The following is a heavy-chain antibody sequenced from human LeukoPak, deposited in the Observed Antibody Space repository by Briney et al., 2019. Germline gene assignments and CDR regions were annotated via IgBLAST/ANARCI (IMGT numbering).Heavy chain of an antibody. D-gene: IGHD1-1*01. V-gene: IGHV3-23*01. CDR2: ISGSGGST. CDR3: ARGHWQVEV. CDR1: GFTFSSYA. Sequence: PGGSLRLSCAASGFTFSSYAMSWVRQAPGKGLEWVSAISGSGGSTYYADSVKGRFTISRDNARNSLYLQMNTLRAEDTAVYYCARGHWQVEVWGQGALVTVSS. J-gene: IGHJ4*02.